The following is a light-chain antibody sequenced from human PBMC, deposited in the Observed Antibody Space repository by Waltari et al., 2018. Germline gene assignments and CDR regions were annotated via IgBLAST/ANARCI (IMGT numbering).Light chain of an antibody. CDR1: SSNIGSNY. CDR3: AAWDDSLSVWV. CDR2: RNN. Sequence: QSVLTQPPSASGTPGQRVTISYSGSSSNIGSNYVYWYQQLPGTAPKLRIYRNNQRPSGVPDRFSGSKSGTSASLAIGGLRSEDEADYYCAAWDDSLSVWVFGGGTKLTVL. V-gene: IGLV1-47*01. J-gene: IGLJ3*02.